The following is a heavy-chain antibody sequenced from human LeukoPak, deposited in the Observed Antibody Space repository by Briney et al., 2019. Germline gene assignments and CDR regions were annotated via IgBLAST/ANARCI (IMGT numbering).Heavy chain of an antibody. D-gene: IGHD3-22*01. CDR2: IYHSGGT. CDR1: GFTFSNYW. Sequence: PGGSLRLSCAASGFTFSNYWMSWVRQAPGKGLEWIGSIYHSGGTYYNPSLKSRVTISVDTSKNQFSLKLSSVTAADTAVYYCARNRGYYDSSGYYAVDYWGQGTLVTVSS. CDR3: ARNRGYYDSSGYYAVDY. V-gene: IGHV4-38-2*01. J-gene: IGHJ4*02.